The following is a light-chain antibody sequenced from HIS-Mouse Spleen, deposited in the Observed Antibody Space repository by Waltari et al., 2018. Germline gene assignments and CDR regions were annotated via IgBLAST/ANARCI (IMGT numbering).Light chain of an antibody. V-gene: IGLV3-19*01. CDR2: GKN. CDR3: NSRDSSGNHVV. CDR1: RLRRYY. J-gene: IGLJ2*01. Sequence: SSELTQDPAVSVSLGQTVRITFQGDRLRRYYASWYQQKPGQAPVLVIYGKNNRPSGIPDRFSGSSSGNTASLTITGAQAEDEADYYCNSRDSSGNHVVFGGGTKLTVL.